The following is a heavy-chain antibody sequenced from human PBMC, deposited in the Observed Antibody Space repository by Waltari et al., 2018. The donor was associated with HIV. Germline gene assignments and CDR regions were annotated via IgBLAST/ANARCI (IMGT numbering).Heavy chain of an antibody. J-gene: IGHJ4*02. V-gene: IGHV3-7*01. CDR3: AREALYDSSGYYFDY. D-gene: IGHD3-22*01. CDR2: IKQDESGK. CDR1: GFTFNKYW. Sequence: EVQLVESGGGLVQPGGSLRLSCAASGFTFNKYWMTWVRQAPGKGLEWVANIKQDESGKDYVDSLKGRFTISRDNAKNSLFLQMNSLRVEDTAVYYCAREALYDSSGYYFDYWGQGTLVTVSS.